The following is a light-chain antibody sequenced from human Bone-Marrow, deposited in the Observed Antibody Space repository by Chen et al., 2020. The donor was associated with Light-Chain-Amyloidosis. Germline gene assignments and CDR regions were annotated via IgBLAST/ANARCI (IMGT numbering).Light chain of an antibody. Sequence: DTEITQSPFSLSPSGRDGVTILCRSSERINNDLAWYQQKPGQVPKLLIYGASTLQSGVPSRFSGSGSGTDFTLTISRVQAEDVATYYCKQAKHTPRTFGEGTKVEIK. V-gene: IGKV1-27*01. CDR3: KQAKHTPRT. CDR2: GAS. CDR1: ERINND. J-gene: IGKJ4*02.